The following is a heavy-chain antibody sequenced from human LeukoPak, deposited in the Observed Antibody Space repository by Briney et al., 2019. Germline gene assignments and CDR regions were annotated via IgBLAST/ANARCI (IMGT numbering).Heavy chain of an antibody. CDR1: GFTFRSFA. CDR2: IWPDGGKK. D-gene: IGHD6-19*01. Sequence: PGRSLRLSCAASGFTFRSFAMHWVRQAPGKGLEWVAAIWPDGGKKDYADSVKGRFTISRDNPKNTLFLEMNSLRAEDTGVYYCAKDAATSGWPIDYWGQGTLVTVSS. J-gene: IGHJ4*02. V-gene: IGHV3-33*06. CDR3: AKDAATSGWPIDY.